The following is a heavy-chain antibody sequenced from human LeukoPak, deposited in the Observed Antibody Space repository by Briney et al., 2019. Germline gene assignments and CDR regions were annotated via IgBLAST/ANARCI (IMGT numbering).Heavy chain of an antibody. CDR1: GGSISSYY. V-gene: IGHV4-59*01. J-gene: IGHJ4*02. CDR3: ARDEGYFHY. D-gene: IGHD3-22*01. CDR2: IYYSGST. Sequence: SETLSLTCTVSGGSISSYYWRWIRQPPGQGLEWIGYIYYSGSTNYNPSLKSRVTISVDTSKNQFSLKLSSVTAADTAVYYCARDEGYFHYWGQGTLVTVSS.